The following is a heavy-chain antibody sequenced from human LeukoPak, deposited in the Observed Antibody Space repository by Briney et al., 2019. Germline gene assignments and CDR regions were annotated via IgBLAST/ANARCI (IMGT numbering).Heavy chain of an antibody. CDR1: GGSISSGGYS. CDR2: IYHSGST. V-gene: IGHV4-30-2*01. J-gene: IGHJ6*02. Sequence: SQTLSLTCAVSGGSISSGGYSWSWIRQPPGKGLEWIGYIYHSGSTYYNPSLKSRVTISVDRSKNQFSLKLSSVTAADTAVYYCARGRYYYDSSGYRGSPYYYYGMDVWGQGTTVTVSS. CDR3: ARGRYYYDSSGYRGSPYYYYGMDV. D-gene: IGHD3-22*01.